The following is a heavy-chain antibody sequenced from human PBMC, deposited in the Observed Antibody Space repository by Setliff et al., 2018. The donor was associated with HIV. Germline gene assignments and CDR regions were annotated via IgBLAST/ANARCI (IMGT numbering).Heavy chain of an antibody. D-gene: IGHD3-10*01. J-gene: IGHJ6*02. CDR2: IYYSGST. Sequence: SETLSLTCTVSGGSISSSSYYWGWIRQPPGKGLEWIGSIYYSGSTYYTQSLKTRVTISVDTSKNQFSLKLSSATAADTAVYYCARVRGRYYYHYAMDVWGQGTTVTAP. V-gene: IGHV4-39*01. CDR3: ARVRGRYYYHYAMDV. CDR1: GGSISSSSYY.